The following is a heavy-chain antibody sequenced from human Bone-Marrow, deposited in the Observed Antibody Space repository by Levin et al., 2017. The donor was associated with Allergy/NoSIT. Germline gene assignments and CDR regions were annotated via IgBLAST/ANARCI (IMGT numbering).Heavy chain of an antibody. CDR1: GGTFSSYA. V-gene: IGHV1-69*13. Sequence: SVKVSCKASGGTFSSYAISWVRQAPGQGLEWMGGIIPIFGTANYAQKFQGRVTITADESTSTAYMELSSLRAEDTAVYYCARFCIRIAVAGTNNWGHNYGMDVWGQGTTVTVSS. CDR2: IIPIFGTA. CDR3: ARFCIRIAVAGTNNWGHNYGMDV. J-gene: IGHJ6*02. D-gene: IGHD6-19*01.